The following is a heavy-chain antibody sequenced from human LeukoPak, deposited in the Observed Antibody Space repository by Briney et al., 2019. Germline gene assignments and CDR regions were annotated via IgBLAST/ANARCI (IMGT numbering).Heavy chain of an antibody. D-gene: IGHD6-13*01. Sequence: PSETLSLTCTVSGDSISGSSYSWGWIRQSPGKGLEWIGSLFYNGRTYYNPSLKTRVSISVDTSNNEFSLKLSSMTAADTAIYYCARHGDVAADGSWFDPWGQGTLVTVSS. J-gene: IGHJ5*02. CDR3: ARHGDVAADGSWFDP. CDR2: LFYNGRT. V-gene: IGHV4-39*01. CDR1: GDSISGSSYS.